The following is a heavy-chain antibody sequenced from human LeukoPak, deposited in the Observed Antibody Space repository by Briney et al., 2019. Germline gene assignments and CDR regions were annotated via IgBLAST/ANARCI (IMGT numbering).Heavy chain of an antibody. Sequence: SETLSLTCTVSGGSISSSSYYWGWIRQPPGKGLEWIGSIYYSGSTYYNPSLKSRVTISVDTSKNQFSLKLSSVTAADTAVYYCARRQQWLAGYYFDYWGQGTLVTVSS. CDR1: GGSISSSSYY. V-gene: IGHV4-39*01. J-gene: IGHJ4*02. CDR2: IYYSGST. CDR3: ARRQQWLAGYYFDY. D-gene: IGHD6-19*01.